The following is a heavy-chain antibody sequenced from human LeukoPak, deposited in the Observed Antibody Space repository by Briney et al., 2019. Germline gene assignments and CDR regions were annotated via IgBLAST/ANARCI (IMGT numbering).Heavy chain of an antibody. CDR3: ARGNDILTSYYGIDD. CDR2: INPSGGST. V-gene: IGHV1-46*01. Sequence: ASVKVSCKAFGYTFTSNYIHWVRQAPGQGLKWMGRINPSGGSTGYAQKFQGRVTMTRDMSTSTVYMELSSLRSEDTAVYYCARGNDILTSYYGIDDWGQGTLVTVSS. J-gene: IGHJ4*02. D-gene: IGHD3-9*01. CDR1: GYTFTSNY.